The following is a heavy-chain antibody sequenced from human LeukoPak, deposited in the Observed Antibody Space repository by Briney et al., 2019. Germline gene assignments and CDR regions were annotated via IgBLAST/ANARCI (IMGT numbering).Heavy chain of an antibody. CDR2: ISGSGGST. CDR1: GFTFSSYA. V-gene: IGHV3-23*01. D-gene: IGHD3-3*01. CDR3: AKVHPGYYDSLNRFDP. J-gene: IGHJ5*02. Sequence: GGSLRLSCAASGFTFSSYAMSWVRQAPGKGLEWVSAISGSGGSTYYADSVKGRFTISRDNSKNTLYLQMNSLRAEDTAVYYCAKVHPGYYDSLNRFDPWGQGTLVTVSS.